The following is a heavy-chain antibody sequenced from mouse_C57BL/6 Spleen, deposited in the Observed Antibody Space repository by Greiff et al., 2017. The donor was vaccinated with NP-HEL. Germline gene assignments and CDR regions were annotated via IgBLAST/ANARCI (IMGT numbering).Heavy chain of an antibody. J-gene: IGHJ1*03. CDR2: ISSGSSTI. V-gene: IGHV5-17*01. Sequence: EVQRVESGGGLVKPGGSLKLSCAASGFTFSDYGMHWVRQAPEKGLEWVAYISSGSSTIYYADTLKGRVTISRDNAKNTLVLQMTSLSSEDTAMYYCAGESWDWYFDDWGTGTTVTVSS. CDR1: GFTFSDYG. CDR3: AGESWDWYFDD.